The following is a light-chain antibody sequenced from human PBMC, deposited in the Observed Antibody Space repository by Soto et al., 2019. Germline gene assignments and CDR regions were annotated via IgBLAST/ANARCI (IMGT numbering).Light chain of an antibody. CDR3: SSYTTGYTQV. J-gene: IGLJ3*02. CDR1: SNDVGYYNY. CDR2: EVT. Sequence: QSALSQPASVSGSPGQSITISCTGTSNDVGYYNYVSWYQQHPGQAPKLMISEVTTRPSGVSDRFSGSKSGNTASLTISRLQGEDEAHYYCSSYTTGYTQVFGGGTKLTVL. V-gene: IGLV2-14*01.